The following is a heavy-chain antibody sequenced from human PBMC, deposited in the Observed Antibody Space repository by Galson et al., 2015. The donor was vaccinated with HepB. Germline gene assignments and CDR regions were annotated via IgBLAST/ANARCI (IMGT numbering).Heavy chain of an antibody. V-gene: IGHV5-10-1*01. J-gene: IGHJ3*02. CDR3: ARPCIAVAGRCLDI. CDR2: TAPRDSYS. CDR1: GYNFTSHW. Sequence: SRAEVKKPGESLRISCKASGYNFTSHWITWVRHMPGKGLDWMGRTAPRDSYSRYSPSSQGHVILSTDKSTNTAYLQWSSLKASDTAMYYCARPCIAVAGRCLDIWGQGTMVAVSS. D-gene: IGHD6-19*01.